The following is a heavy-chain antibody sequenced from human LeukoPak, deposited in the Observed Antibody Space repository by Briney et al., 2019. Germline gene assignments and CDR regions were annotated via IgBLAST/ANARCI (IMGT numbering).Heavy chain of an antibody. J-gene: IGHJ2*01. V-gene: IGHV4-30-2*02. D-gene: IGHD1-14*01. CDR2: IYHSGST. CDR3: ATLYNRGELYWYFGL. Sequence: NSSETLSLTCTVSGGSISSGGYYWSWIRQPPGKGLEWIGYIYHSGSTYYNPSLKSRVTISVDRSKNQFSLKLTSVTAADTAVYYCATLYNRGELYWYFGLWGRGTLVTVSS. CDR1: GGSISSGGYY.